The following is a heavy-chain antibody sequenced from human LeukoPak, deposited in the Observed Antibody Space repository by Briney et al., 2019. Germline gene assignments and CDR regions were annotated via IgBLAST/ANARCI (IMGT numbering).Heavy chain of an antibody. J-gene: IGHJ3*01. V-gene: IGHV3-21*06. CDR2: LSGSGRLI. CDR1: GFSFSSGT. D-gene: IGHD7-27*01. CDR3: ARDLQTGLAFDA. Sequence: GGSLRLSCAASGFSFSSGTMNWVRQAPGKALEWVSSLSGSGRLIWYAASVKGGFTISRDNAANALFLQMNSLRVEDTAVYYCARDLQTGLAFDAWGQGTVVAVSS.